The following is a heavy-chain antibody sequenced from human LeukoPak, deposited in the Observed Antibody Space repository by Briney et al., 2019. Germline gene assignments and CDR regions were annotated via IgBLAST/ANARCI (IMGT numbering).Heavy chain of an antibody. CDR1: GGSISSSSYY. V-gene: IGHV4-39*07. CDR3: ARSPYQLLTRWFDP. J-gene: IGHJ5*02. CDR2: IYYSGST. D-gene: IGHD2-2*01. Sequence: PSETLSLTCTVSGGSISSSSYYWGWLRQPPGKGLEWIGSIYYSGSTYYNPSLKSRVTISVDTSKNQFSLKLSSVTAADTAVYYCARSPYQLLTRWFDPWGQGTLVTVSS.